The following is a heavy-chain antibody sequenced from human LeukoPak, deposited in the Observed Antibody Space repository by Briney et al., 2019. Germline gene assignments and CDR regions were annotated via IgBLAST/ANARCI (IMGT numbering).Heavy chain of an antibody. Sequence: SETLSLTCTVSGGSISSGDYYWSWIRQPPGKGLEWIGYIYYSGSTYYNPSLKSRITISVDTSKNQSSLKLSSVTAADTAVYYCARVRYSSSWIDYWGQGTLVTVSS. J-gene: IGHJ4*02. D-gene: IGHD6-13*01. V-gene: IGHV4-30-4*01. CDR1: GGSISSGDYY. CDR2: IYYSGST. CDR3: ARVRYSSSWIDY.